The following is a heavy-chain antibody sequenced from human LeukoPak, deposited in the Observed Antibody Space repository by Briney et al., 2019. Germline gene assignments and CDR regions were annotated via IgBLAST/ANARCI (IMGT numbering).Heavy chain of an antibody. V-gene: IGHV3-7*03. CDR2: IKQDGSEK. D-gene: IGHD6-19*01. Sequence: PGGSLRLSCAASGFTFSSYWMSWVRQAPGKGLEWVANIKQDGSEKYYVDSVKGRFTISRDNSKNTLYLQMNSLRAEDTAVYYCAKGSSGWLNWFDPWGQGTLVTVSS. CDR1: GFTFSSYW. CDR3: AKGSSGWLNWFDP. J-gene: IGHJ5*02.